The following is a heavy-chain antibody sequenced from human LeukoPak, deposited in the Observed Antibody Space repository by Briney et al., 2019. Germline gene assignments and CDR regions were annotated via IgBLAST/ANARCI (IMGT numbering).Heavy chain of an antibody. Sequence: GGSLRLSCAASGFTFSSYGMHWVSQAPGKGLVWVSRIKSDGSRTTYADSVKGRFTISRDNAKKTLYLQMNSLRAEDTAVYFCAREDYNDSGWYFDLWGRGTLVTVSS. J-gene: IGHJ2*01. CDR2: IKSDGSRT. D-gene: IGHD4-17*01. CDR3: AREDYNDSGWYFDL. CDR1: GFTFSSYG. V-gene: IGHV3-74*01.